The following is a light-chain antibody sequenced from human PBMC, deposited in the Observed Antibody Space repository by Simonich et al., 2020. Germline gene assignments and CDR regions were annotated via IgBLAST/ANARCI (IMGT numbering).Light chain of an antibody. CDR1: QGISSA. CDR3: QQYNSYSPWT. V-gene: IGKV1-13*02. J-gene: IGKJ1*01. Sequence: AIQLTQSPSSLSASVGDRVTITCRASQGISSALTWYQQKPGKAPKLLIYEASSLESGVPSRFSGSGSGTEFTLTISSLQPEDCATYYCQQYNSYSPWTFGQGTKVEIK. CDR2: EAS.